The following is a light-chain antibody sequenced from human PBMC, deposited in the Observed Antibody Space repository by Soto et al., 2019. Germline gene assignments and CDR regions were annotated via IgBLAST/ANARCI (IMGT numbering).Light chain of an antibody. Sequence: QSVLTQPPSASGTPGQRVTICCSGSRSNIGSNAVSWYQQLPGTAPKLLIYNDNQRPSGVPDRFSASKSGTSASLAISGLQSEDEADYYCAAWDDSLNARGVFGAGTKLTVL. CDR3: AAWDDSLNARGV. J-gene: IGLJ3*02. CDR2: NDN. V-gene: IGLV1-44*01. CDR1: RSNIGSNA.